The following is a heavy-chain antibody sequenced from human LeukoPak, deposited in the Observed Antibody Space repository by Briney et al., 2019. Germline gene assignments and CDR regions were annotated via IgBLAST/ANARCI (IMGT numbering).Heavy chain of an antibody. Sequence: GASVKVSCKASGYTFTGYYMHWVRQAPGQGLEWMGGIIPIFGTANYAQKFQGRVTITADESTSTAYMELSSLRSEDTAVYYCASVLRFLEWPVHYWGQGTLVTVSS. D-gene: IGHD3-3*01. CDR2: IIPIFGTA. CDR3: ASVLRFLEWPVHY. J-gene: IGHJ4*02. V-gene: IGHV1-69*13. CDR1: GYTFTGYY.